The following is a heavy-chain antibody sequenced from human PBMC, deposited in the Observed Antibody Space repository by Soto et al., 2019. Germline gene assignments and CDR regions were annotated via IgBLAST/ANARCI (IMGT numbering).Heavy chain of an antibody. CDR1: GGSISSGDYY. D-gene: IGHD1-7*01. CDR3: ARGLLELRLPSSSRADNWFDP. Sequence: SETLSLTCTVSGGSISSGDYYWSWIRQPPGKGQECIGVINHSGSTNYNPSLKSRVTISVDTSKHQFSLKLSSVTAADTAVYYCARGLLELRLPSSSRADNWFDPWGQGTLVTVSS. J-gene: IGHJ5*02. V-gene: IGHV4-39*07. CDR2: INHSGST.